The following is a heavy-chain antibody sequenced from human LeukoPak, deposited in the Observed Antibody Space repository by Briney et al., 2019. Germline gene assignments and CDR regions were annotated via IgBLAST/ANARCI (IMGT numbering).Heavy chain of an antibody. J-gene: IGHJ4*02. CDR2: ISGYNSDT. Sequence: ASVKVSCKASGYTFTSYGISWVRQAPGQGLEWMGWISGYNSDTNYAQMFQGRVTLTTDTSTSTAYMELRSLRSDDTAVYYCARDYRARVGRHTDLGGECDYWGQGTLVTVSS. V-gene: IGHV1-18*01. D-gene: IGHD1-26*01. CDR3: ARDYRARVGRHTDLGGECDY. CDR1: GYTFTSYG.